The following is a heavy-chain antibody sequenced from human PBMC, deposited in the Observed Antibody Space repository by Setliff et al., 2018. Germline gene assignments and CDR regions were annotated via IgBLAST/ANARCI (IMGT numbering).Heavy chain of an antibody. V-gene: IGHV3-30*02. J-gene: IGHJ4*02. CDR1: GFTFSTYY. CDR3: AKDIYGSGSYAVGGYFDY. Sequence: GSLRLSCAASGFTFSTYYMHWVRQPPGKGLEWVAFVHYDGVNKHYRDSVKGRFTISRENARNSLYLQMNSLRAGDTAVYYCAKDIYGSGSYAVGGYFDYWGQGTQVTVSS. D-gene: IGHD3-10*01. CDR2: VHYDGVNK.